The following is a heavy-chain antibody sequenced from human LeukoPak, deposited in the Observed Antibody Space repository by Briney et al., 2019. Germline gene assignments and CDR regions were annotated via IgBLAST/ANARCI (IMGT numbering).Heavy chain of an antibody. D-gene: IGHD4-17*01. Sequence: GASVKVSCKASGYTFTGYYMHWVRQAPGQGPEWMGWINPNSGGTNYAQKFQGRVTMTKDTSISTAYMELSRLRSDDTAVYYCARPAVTNYWYFDLWGRGTLVTVSS. J-gene: IGHJ2*01. CDR3: ARPAVTNYWYFDL. CDR1: GYTFTGYY. CDR2: INPNSGGT. V-gene: IGHV1-2*02.